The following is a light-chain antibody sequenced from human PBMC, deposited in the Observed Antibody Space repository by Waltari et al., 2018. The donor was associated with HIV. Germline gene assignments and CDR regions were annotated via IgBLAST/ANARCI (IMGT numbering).Light chain of an antibody. V-gene: IGKV3-20*01. J-gene: IGKJ5*01. CDR1: QNVGLNY. CDR3: QQYTSAPFS. CDR2: DAS. Sequence: IVLTQFPGTLSLSPGERATVSCRASQNVGLNYLAWYQHRPGQAPRLLIYDASDRASGVPDRFTCSGSGTDFTLSISRLEPEDSAMYFCQQYTSAPFSFGQGTRLEIK.